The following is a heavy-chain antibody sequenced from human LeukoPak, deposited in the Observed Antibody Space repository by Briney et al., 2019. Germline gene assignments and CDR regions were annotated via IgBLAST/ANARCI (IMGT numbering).Heavy chain of an antibody. Sequence: PSETLSLTCTVSGGSISSSSYYWGWIRQPPGKGLEWIGSIYYSRSTYYNPSLKSRVTISVDTSKNQFSLKLSSVTAADTAGYYCARQRRVVPAAMINWFDPWGQGTLVTVSS. J-gene: IGHJ5*02. D-gene: IGHD2-2*01. CDR1: GGSISSSSYY. V-gene: IGHV4-39*01. CDR2: IYYSRST. CDR3: ARQRRVVPAAMINWFDP.